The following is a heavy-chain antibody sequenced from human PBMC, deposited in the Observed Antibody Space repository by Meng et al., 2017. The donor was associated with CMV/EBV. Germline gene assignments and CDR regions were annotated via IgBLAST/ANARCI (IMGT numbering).Heavy chain of an antibody. CDR3: ARERKGDGWFDP. Sequence: ASVKVSCKASGYTLTGYYMHWVRQAPGQGLEWVGCINGDTGGTKYAQKFQDRVTMTRDTSISAAYMDLSRLRADDTAVYYCARERKGDGWFDPWGQGTLVTVSS. J-gene: IGHJ5*02. CDR2: INGDTGGT. D-gene: IGHD3-16*01. V-gene: IGHV1-2*02. CDR1: GYTLTGYY.